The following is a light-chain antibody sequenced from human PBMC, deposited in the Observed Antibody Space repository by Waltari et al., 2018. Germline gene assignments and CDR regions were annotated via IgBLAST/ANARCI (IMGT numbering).Light chain of an antibody. Sequence: QSALTQPASVSGSPGQSITLSCTGTRSNIGAHDFFSWFHQPPGQAPNLIISEANKRPSGVSYRFSGSKSGNTASLTISGLQTEDEADYYCCSYAGESRVVFGGGTKLTVL. CDR3: CSYAGESRVV. CDR1: RSNIGAHDF. V-gene: IGLV2-23*01. J-gene: IGLJ2*01. CDR2: EAN.